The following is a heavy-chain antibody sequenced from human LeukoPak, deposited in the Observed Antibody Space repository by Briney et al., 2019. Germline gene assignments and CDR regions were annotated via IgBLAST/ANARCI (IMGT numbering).Heavy chain of an antibody. D-gene: IGHD7-27*01. J-gene: IGHJ5*02. CDR1: GGSISGYY. CDR2: IYYSGST. V-gene: IGHV4-59*01. Sequence: PSETLSLTCTVSGGSISGYYWSWIRQPPGKGLEWIGYIYYSGSTNYNPSLKSRVTISVDTSKNQFSLKLSSVTAADTAVYYCARDRLGNWFDPWGQGTLVTVSP. CDR3: ARDRLGNWFDP.